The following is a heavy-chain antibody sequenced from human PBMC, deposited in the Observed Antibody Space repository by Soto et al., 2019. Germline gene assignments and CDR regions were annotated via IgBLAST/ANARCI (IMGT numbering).Heavy chain of an antibody. CDR2: INHTGGT. Sequence: SETLSLTCAVYGGSVNGYYWNWIRQPPGKGLEWIGEINHTGGTHYNPSLKSRVTMSVDTSKNQFSLRLTSVTATDTAVYYCASLAVSGTWGMDVWGQGTTVTVSS. D-gene: IGHD6-19*01. J-gene: IGHJ6*02. CDR1: GGSVNGYY. V-gene: IGHV4-34*01. CDR3: ASLAVSGTWGMDV.